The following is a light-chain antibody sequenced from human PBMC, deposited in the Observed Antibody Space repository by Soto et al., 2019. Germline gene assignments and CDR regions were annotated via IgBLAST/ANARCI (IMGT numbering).Light chain of an antibody. CDR2: DVS. CDR3: SSYTSSSSPYV. J-gene: IGLJ1*01. V-gene: IGLV2-14*01. Sequence: QSALTQPASVSGSPGQSITISCTGTSSDVGGYNYVSWYQQHPGKAPKLMIYDVSNRPSWVSNRFSGSKSGNTASLTISGLQADDEDDYYCSSYTSSSSPYVFGTGTKLTVL. CDR1: SSDVGGYNY.